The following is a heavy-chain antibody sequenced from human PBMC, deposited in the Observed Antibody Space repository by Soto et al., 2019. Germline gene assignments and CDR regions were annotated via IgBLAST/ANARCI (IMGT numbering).Heavy chain of an antibody. CDR3: ASDVRTYCGGENCEHYLDC. Sequence: QVQLVQSGAEVKKPGASVKVSCKTSGYTFTTYGVSWVRQAPGLGLEWMGWISGYNGNTNSAPKFQGTVSMTTDTSTSPAYMELRTLRSDDTVVYYCASDVRTYCGGENCEHYLDCWGQGPRVTASS. D-gene: IGHD2-21*01. CDR1: GYTFTTYG. CDR2: ISGYNGNT. V-gene: IGHV1-18*01. J-gene: IGHJ4*02.